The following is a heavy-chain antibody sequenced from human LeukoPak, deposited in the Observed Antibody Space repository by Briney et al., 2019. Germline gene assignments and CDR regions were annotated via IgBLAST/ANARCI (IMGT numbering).Heavy chain of an antibody. J-gene: IGHJ3*02. CDR1: GFTFSSYS. V-gene: IGHV3-21*01. CDR2: ISSSSSYI. D-gene: IGHD6-13*01. Sequence: GGSLRLSCAASGFTFSSYSMNWVRQAPGKGLEWVSSISSSSSYIYYADSVKGRFTISRDNAKNSLYLQMNSLRAEDTAVYYCAREWIAAAGHDAFDIWGQGTMVTVSS. CDR3: AREWIAAAGHDAFDI.